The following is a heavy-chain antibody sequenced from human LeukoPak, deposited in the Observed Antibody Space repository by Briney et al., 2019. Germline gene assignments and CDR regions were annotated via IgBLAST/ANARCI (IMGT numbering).Heavy chain of an antibody. Sequence: GGSLRLSCAASGFTFDDYAMHWVRQAPGQGLEWVSGISWNSGSIGYADSVKGRFTISRDNAKNSLYLQMNSLRAEDTALYYCAKDREYGMDVWGQGTTVTVSS. CDR3: AKDREYGMDV. CDR2: ISWNSGSI. J-gene: IGHJ6*02. CDR1: GFTFDDYA. V-gene: IGHV3-9*01. D-gene: IGHD1-26*01.